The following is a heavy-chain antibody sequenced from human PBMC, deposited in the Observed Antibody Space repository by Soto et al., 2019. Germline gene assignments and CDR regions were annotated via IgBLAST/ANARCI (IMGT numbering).Heavy chain of an antibody. V-gene: IGHV3-30*18. J-gene: IGHJ6*02. CDR2: ISYDGSSK. Sequence: QVQLVESGGGVVQPGRSLRLSCAASGFTFSNYGIHWVRQAPGKGLEWVAVISYDGSSKDYADSVKGRFTISRDNYRNTLYLQMNSLRIEDTAVHYCAKDDRSTWSMFFSYYGVAVLGQGTTVTVSS. CDR3: AKDDRSTWSMFFSYYGVAV. CDR1: GFTFSNYG. D-gene: IGHD6-13*01.